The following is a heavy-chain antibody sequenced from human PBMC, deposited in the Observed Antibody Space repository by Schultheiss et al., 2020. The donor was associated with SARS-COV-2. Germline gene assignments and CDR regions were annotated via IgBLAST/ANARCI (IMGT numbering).Heavy chain of an antibody. Sequence: ESLKISCAASGFTFSDYYMSWIRQAPGKGLEWIGEINHSGSTNYNPSLKSRVTISVDTSKNQFSLKLSSVTAADTAVYYCARAPYYFDYWGQGTLVTVSS. CDR1: GFTFSDYY. V-gene: IGHV4-34*01. J-gene: IGHJ4*02. CDR3: ARAPYYFDY. CDR2: INHSGST.